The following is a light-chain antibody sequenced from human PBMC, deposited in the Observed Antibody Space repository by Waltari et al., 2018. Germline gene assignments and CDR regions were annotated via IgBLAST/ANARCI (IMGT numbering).Light chain of an antibody. CDR1: SSNIGSHT. CDR2: TNN. V-gene: IGLV1-44*01. J-gene: IGLJ2*01. CDR3: STGDDSLNGVM. Sequence: QSVLTPPPSASGTPGQGVTISCSGSSSNIGSHTVTWYQQLTGPAPKLLIYTNNRRPSGVPDRFSGCKSGTSGSLSISGLQSEDEADYYCSTGDDSLNGVMVGGGTKLTVL.